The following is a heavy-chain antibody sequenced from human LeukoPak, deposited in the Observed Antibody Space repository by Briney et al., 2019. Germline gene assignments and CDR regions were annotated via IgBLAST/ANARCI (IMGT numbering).Heavy chain of an antibody. CDR1: GIPLRGYA. D-gene: IGHD5-18*01. V-gene: IGHV3-48*03. CDR3: ARVGYSYGYAGFDY. Sequence: GGSLRLSCAGAGIPLRGYAMSWVRQAPGKGLEWVSYISSSGSTIYYADSVKGRFTISRDNAKNSLYLQMNSLRAEDTAVYYCARVGYSYGYAGFDYWGQGTLVTVSS. CDR2: ISSSGSTI. J-gene: IGHJ4*02.